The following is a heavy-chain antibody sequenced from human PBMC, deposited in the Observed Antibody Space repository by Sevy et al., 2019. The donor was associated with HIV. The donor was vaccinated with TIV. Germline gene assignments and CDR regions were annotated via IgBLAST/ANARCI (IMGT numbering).Heavy chain of an antibody. Sequence: GGSLRLSCAASGFTFSNAWMSWVRQAPGKGLEWVGRIKSKTDGGTTDYAAPVKGRFTISRDDSKNTLYLQMNSLKTEDTAIYYCTTDSKKXGLSALLDYWGXXTLVTVSS. CDR2: IKSKTDGGTT. CDR3: TTDSKKXGLSALLDY. CDR1: GFTFSNAW. J-gene: IGHJ4*01. D-gene: IGHD3-16*01. V-gene: IGHV3-15*01.